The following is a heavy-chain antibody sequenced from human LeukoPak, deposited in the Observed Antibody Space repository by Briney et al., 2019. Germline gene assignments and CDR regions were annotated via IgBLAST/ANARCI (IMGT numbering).Heavy chain of an antibody. J-gene: IGHJ4*02. V-gene: IGHV3-23*01. CDR2: ISGSGGST. CDR3: ARAGYYYDSSGYIPGDY. CDR1: GFTFSSYA. Sequence: GGSLRLSCAASGFTFSSYAMSWVRQAPGKGLEWVSIISGSGGSTYYADSVKGRFTISRDSSKNTLYLQMNSLRAEDTAVYYCARAGYYYDSSGYIPGDYWGQGTLVTVSS. D-gene: IGHD3-22*01.